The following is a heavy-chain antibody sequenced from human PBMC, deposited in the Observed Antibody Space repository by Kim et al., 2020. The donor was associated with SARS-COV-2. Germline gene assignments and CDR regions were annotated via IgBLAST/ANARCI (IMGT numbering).Heavy chain of an antibody. D-gene: IGHD2-21*02. J-gene: IGHJ3*01. Sequence: GGSLRLSCAASGLTLKSNWMTWIRRAPGKGLEWVATMNADGSKIYYVDSVKGRFTISRDDAENSLHLQLNSVRVEDAAVYYCGRDPWWGQCDAWGQGTLV. CDR2: MNADGSKI. CDR1: GLTLKSNW. CDR3: GRDPWWGQCDA. V-gene: IGHV3-7*03.